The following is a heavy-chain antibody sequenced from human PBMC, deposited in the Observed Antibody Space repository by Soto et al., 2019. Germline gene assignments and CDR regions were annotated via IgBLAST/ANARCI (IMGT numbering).Heavy chain of an antibody. J-gene: IGHJ3*02. Sequence: EVQLVESGGGLVKPGGSLRLSCAASGFTFSSYSMNWVRQAPGKGLEWVSSISSSSSYIYYADSVKGRFTISRDNAKNSLYLQMNSLGAEDTAVYYCARGPRLAAAGAFDIWGQGTMVTVSS. CDR2: ISSSSSYI. CDR3: ARGPRLAAAGAFDI. D-gene: IGHD6-13*01. V-gene: IGHV3-21*01. CDR1: GFTFSSYS.